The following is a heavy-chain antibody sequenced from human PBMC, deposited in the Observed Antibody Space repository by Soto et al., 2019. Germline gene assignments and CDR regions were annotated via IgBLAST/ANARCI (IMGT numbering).Heavy chain of an antibody. Sequence: PSETLSLTCTVSGGSISSYYWSWIRQPPGKGLEWIGYIYYSGSTNYNPSLKSRVTISVDTSKNQFSLKLSSVTAADTAVYYCARVLELPPGPPDYWGQGTLVTVSS. D-gene: IGHD2-8*01. J-gene: IGHJ4*02. V-gene: IGHV4-59*08. CDR2: IYYSGST. CDR1: GGSISSYY. CDR3: ARVLELPPGPPDY.